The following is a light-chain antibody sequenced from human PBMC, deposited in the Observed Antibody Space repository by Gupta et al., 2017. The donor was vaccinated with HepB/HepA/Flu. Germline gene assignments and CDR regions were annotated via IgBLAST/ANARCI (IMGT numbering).Light chain of an antibody. CDR1: QSVSSSF. V-gene: IGKV3-20*01. CDR2: GAS. J-gene: IGKJ1*01. CDR3: QQYVSSPRT. Sequence: ERVLTQSPGTLSLSPGERATLSCRASQSVSSSFLAWYQQKPGQAPRLLIYGASSRATGIPDRFSGSGSGTDFTLTISRLEPEDFAVYYCQQYVSSPRTFGQGTKVEIK.